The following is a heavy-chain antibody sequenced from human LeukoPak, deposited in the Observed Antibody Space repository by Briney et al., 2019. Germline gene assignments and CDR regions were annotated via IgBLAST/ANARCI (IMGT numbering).Heavy chain of an antibody. CDR2: ISGSGGST. Sequence: GGSLRLSCAASGFTFSSYAMSWVRQAPGKGLEWVSAISGSGGSTYYADSVKGRFTISRDNSKNTLYLQMNSLRAGDTAVYYCAKDNSYSGSVYWGQGTLVTVSS. D-gene: IGHD1-26*01. V-gene: IGHV3-23*01. CDR3: AKDNSYSGSVY. CDR1: GFTFSSYA. J-gene: IGHJ4*02.